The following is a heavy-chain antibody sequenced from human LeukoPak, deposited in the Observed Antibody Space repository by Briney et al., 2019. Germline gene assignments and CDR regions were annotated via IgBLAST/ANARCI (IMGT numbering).Heavy chain of an antibody. CDR3: ASSIGYCSGGSCASAGMDV. D-gene: IGHD2-15*01. J-gene: IGHJ6*02. CDR2: ISSSGSTI. Sequence: GGSLRLSCAASGFTFSDYYMSWIRQAPGKGLEWVSYISSSGSTIYYADSVKGRFTISRDNAKNSLYLQMNSLRAEDTAVYYCASSIGYCSGGSCASAGMDVWGQGTTVTVSS. V-gene: IGHV3-11*01. CDR1: GFTFSDYY.